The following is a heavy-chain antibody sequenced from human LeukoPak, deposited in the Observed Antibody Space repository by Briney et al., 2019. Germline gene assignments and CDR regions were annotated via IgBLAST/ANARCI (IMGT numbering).Heavy chain of an antibody. V-gene: IGHV3-48*03. CDR2: ISSSGYTR. CDR3: AREDCSSTSCYDTSVSDY. J-gene: IGHJ4*02. Sequence: PGGSLRLSCEASGFTFSHYEMNWVRQAPGKGLEWVSYISSSGYTRYYADSVKGRFTISRDNAKNSLYLQMNSLRAEDTAVYYCAREDCSSTSCYDTSVSDYWGQGTLVTVSS. CDR1: GFTFSHYE. D-gene: IGHD2-2*01.